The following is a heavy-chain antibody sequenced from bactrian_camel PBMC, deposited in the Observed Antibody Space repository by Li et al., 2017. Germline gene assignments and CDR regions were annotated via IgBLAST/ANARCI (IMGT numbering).Heavy chain of an antibody. J-gene: IGHJ4*01. Sequence: VQLVESGGGSVQAGGSLRLSCANSGYTYSGNCMGWFRQAPGKEREGVAAVYTGGGSGNYAASVKGRFTISQDNAKNTVYQQMNSLSPEDTALYFCATDLPPVVAGPSHGWGQGTQVTVS. CDR3: ATDLPPVVAGPSHG. CDR2: VYTGGGSG. V-gene: IGHV3S40*01. CDR1: GYTYSGNC. D-gene: IGHD6*01.